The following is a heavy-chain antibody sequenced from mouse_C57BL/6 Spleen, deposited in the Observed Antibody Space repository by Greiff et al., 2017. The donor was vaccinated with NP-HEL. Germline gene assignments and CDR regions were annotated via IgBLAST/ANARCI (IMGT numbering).Heavy chain of an antibody. V-gene: IGHV2-9-1*01. CDR2: IWTGGGT. CDR1: GFSLTSYA. J-gene: IGHJ4*01. CDR3: ARNLEGGAYYYAMDY. Sequence: VKLMESGPGLVAPSQSLSITCTVSGFSLTSYAISWVRQPPGKGLEWLGVIWTGGGTNYNSALKSRLSISKDNSKSQVFLKMNSLQTDDTARYYCARNLEGGAYYYAMDYWGQGTSVTVSS.